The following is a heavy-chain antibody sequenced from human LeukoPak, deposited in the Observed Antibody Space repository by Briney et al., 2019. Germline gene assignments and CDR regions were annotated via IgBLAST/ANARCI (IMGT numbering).Heavy chain of an antibody. V-gene: IGHV4-59*08. CDR3: ARHGYDSSGYYPY. Sequence: KASETLSLTCTVSGGSISSYYWSWIRQPPGKGLEWIGYIYYSGSTNYNPSLKSRVTISVDTSKNQFSPKLGSVTAADTAVYYCARHGYDSSGYYPYWGQGTLVTVSS. CDR1: GGSISSYY. D-gene: IGHD3-22*01. CDR2: IYYSGST. J-gene: IGHJ4*02.